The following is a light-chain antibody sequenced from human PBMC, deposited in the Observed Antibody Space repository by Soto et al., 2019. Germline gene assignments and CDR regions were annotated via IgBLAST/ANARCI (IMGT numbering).Light chain of an antibody. J-gene: IGKJ1*01. CDR2: AAS. Sequence: DIQMTQSPSSLSASVGDRVTITCRASQTITNYLNWYQQKPGKAPKLLIYAASTLLSGVPARFSGGGSGTDFTLIIDSLQPEDCATYYCQQSYSSPWTFGQGTKVEIK. CDR1: QTITNY. CDR3: QQSYSSPWT. V-gene: IGKV1-39*01.